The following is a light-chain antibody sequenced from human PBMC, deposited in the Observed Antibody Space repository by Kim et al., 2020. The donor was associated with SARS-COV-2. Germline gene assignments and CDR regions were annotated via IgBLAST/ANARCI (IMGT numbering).Light chain of an antibody. V-gene: IGLV3-19*01. CDR3: NSRDRNGNHGV. J-gene: IGLJ3*02. CDR2: NRN. CDR1: SLRNYF. Sequence: SSELTQDPAVSVALGQTVRITCQGDSLRNYFASWYQQKPGQAPVLVMYNRNNRPSGIPDRFSGSRSGNTASLTITGAQAEDEADYYCNSRDRNGNHGVFGGGTQLTVL.